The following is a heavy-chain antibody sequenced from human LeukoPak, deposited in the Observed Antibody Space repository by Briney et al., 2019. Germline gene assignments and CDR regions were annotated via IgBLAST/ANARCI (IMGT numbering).Heavy chain of an antibody. J-gene: IGHJ4*02. V-gene: IGHV3-7*01. CDR2: IKEDSRAT. CDR3: AKTAATAGGPY. CDR1: GFTFTDFW. D-gene: IGHD6-13*01. Sequence: PGGSLRLSCAASGFTFTDFWMTWVRQAPGKGLEWVANIKEDSRATFYGASVKGRFTISRDNSKSSLYLQMNSLRVEDTAVYYCAKTAATAGGPYWGQGTLATVSS.